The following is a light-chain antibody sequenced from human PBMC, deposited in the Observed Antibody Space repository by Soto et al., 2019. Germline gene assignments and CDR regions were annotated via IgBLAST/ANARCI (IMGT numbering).Light chain of an antibody. V-gene: IGKV3-20*01. CDR1: QGVSGGY. J-gene: IGKJ1*01. CDR2: GAS. CDR3: RQYGSLEPWT. Sequence: EIVLTQSPGTLSLSPGERATLSCRASQGVSGGYLAWYQQKPGQSPKLLMYGASSRAAGIPDRFGGSGSGTEFTLTISSLEPEDAAVYYCRQYGSLEPWTFGQGTKVEIK.